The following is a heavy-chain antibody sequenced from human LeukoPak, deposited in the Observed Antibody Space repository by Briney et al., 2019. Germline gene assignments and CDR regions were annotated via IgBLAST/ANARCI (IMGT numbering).Heavy chain of an antibody. Sequence: PGGSLRLSCAASGFTFSSYWMHWVRQAPGKGLVWVSRINSDGSSTSYADSVKGRFTISRDNAKNTLYLQMKSLRAEDTAVYYCARTGLDSSTYYRTFDYWGQGTLVTVSS. CDR2: INSDGSST. J-gene: IGHJ4*02. CDR3: ARTGLDSSTYYRTFDY. V-gene: IGHV3-74*01. D-gene: IGHD3-22*01. CDR1: GFTFSSYW.